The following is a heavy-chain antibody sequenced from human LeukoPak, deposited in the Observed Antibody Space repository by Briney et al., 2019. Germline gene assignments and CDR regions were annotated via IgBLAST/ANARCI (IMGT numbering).Heavy chain of an antibody. CDR1: GGSVSSGSYY. V-gene: IGHV4-61*01. CDR3: ARDVGNGWSYYFDY. D-gene: IGHD6-19*01. J-gene: IGHJ4*02. Sequence: SETLSLTCTVSGGSVSSGSYYWSWIRQPPGKGLEWIGYIYYSGSTNYNPSLKSRVTISVDTSKNQFSLKLSSVTAADTAVYYCARDVGNGWSYYFDYWGQGTLVTVSS. CDR2: IYYSGST.